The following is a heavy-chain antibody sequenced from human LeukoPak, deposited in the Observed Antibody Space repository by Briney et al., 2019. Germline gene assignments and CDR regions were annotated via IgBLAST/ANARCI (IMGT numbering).Heavy chain of an antibody. CDR1: GYTFTSYA. J-gene: IGHJ4*02. D-gene: IGHD5-24*01. CDR2: INTNTGNP. Sequence: ASVKVSCKASGYTFTSYAMNWVRQAPGQGLEWMGWINTNTGNPTYAQGFTGRFVFSLDTSVSTAYLQISSLKAEDTAVYYCARMSLWRWLQPYYFDYWGQGTLVTVSS. V-gene: IGHV7-4-1*02. CDR3: ARMSLWRWLQPYYFDY.